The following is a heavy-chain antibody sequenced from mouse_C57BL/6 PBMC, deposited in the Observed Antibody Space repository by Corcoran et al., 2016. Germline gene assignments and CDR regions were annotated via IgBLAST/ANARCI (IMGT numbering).Heavy chain of an antibody. CDR3: ARSYYGNYERFAY. V-gene: IGHV1-19*01. J-gene: IGHJ3*01. D-gene: IGHD2-10*01. CDR2: INPYNGGT. Sequence: EVQVQQSGLVLVKPGASVKMSCKASGYTFTDYYMNWVKQSHGKSLEWIGVINPYNGGTSYNQKFKGKATLTVDKSSSTAYMELNSLTSEDSAVYYCARSYYGNYERFAYWGQGTLVTVSA. CDR1: GYTFTDYY.